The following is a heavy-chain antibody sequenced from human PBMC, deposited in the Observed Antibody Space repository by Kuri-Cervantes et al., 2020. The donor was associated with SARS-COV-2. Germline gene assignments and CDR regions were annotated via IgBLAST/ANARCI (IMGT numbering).Heavy chain of an antibody. J-gene: IGHJ6*04. CDR3: ARPGGFLDV. CDR1: GGSFSNGRFY. V-gene: IGHV4-61*10. CDR2: IYEPEST. Sequence: ESLKISCTVSGGSFSNGRFYWSWIRQPVGKGPEWIGHIYEPESTYYNPSLKSRVTMSMDTSKNQFSLKLSSVTAADTAVYYCARPGGFLDVWGKGTTVTVSS. D-gene: IGHD4-23*01.